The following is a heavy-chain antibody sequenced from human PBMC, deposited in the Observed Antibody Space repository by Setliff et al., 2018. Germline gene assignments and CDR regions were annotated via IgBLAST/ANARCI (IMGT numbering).Heavy chain of an antibody. D-gene: IGHD5-18*01. CDR2: IYSGGST. CDR1: GFTVSSNY. V-gene: IGHV3-53*01. CDR3: AREKHSNGYLASYYYYGMDV. Sequence: GGSLRLSCAASGFTVSSNYMSWVRQAPGKGLEWVSVIYSGGSTYYADSMKGRFTISRDNSKNTLYLQMNSLRAEDTAVYYCAREKHSNGYLASYYYYGMDVWGQGTTVTVSS. J-gene: IGHJ6*02.